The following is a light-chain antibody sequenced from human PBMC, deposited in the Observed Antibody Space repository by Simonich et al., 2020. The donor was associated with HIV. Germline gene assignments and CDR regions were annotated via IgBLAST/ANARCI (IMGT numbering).Light chain of an antibody. CDR2: DVT. J-gene: IGLJ3*02. CDR3: NSYAGTSWV. V-gene: IGLV2-8*01. CDR1: SSDVGGYNY. Sequence: QSALTQPPSASGSPGQSVTISCTGTSSDVGGYNYVSWYQQHPGNAPKLMIYDVTKRPSGVPDRFSGSKSGNTASLTVSGLQADDEADYYCNSYAGTSWVFGGGTKLTVL.